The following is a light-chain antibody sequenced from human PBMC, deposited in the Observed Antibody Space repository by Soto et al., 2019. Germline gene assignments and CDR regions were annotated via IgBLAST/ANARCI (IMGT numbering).Light chain of an antibody. CDR3: QQYSTSPIS. Sequence: ENVLTQSPGTLSLSPGERDTLSCRASQVTSRYFSWYQQRPGQAPRLLIYGASSRATGIPDRFSGSGSGTDFTLTISRLEPEDFAVYYCQQYSTSPISFGQGTRLEIK. CDR2: GAS. J-gene: IGKJ5*01. CDR1: QVTSRY. V-gene: IGKV3-20*01.